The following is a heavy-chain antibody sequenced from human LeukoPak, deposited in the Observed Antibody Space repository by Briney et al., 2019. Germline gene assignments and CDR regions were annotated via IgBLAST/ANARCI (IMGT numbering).Heavy chain of an antibody. J-gene: IGHJ4*02. CDR1: GYTFTGYY. D-gene: IGHD1-1*01. Sequence: ASVKVSCKASGYTFTGYYMHWVRQAPGQGLEWMGWINPNSGGTNYAQMFQGRVTMTRDTSISTAYMELSRLRSDDTAVYYCARGYNWNDRTRGSFDYWGQGTLVTVSS. CDR2: INPNSGGT. V-gene: IGHV1-2*02. CDR3: ARGYNWNDRTRGSFDY.